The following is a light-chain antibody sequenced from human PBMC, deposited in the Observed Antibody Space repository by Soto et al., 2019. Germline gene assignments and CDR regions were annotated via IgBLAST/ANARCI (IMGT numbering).Light chain of an antibody. CDR3: QQRSNWQYT. J-gene: IGKJ2*01. CDR1: QSVSSY. CDR2: DTS. Sequence: EIVLTQSPATLSLSPGERATLSCRASQSVSSYSAWYQQKPGQAPMLLIYDTSNRATGIPARFSGSGSGTEFTLTISGLEPEDFAVYYCQQRSNWQYTFGLGTRLEIK. V-gene: IGKV3-11*01.